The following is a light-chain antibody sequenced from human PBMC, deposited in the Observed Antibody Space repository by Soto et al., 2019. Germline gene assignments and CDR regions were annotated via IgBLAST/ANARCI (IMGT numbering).Light chain of an antibody. CDR3: SSYTSSISVV. CDR1: SSDIGGYKY. Sequence: QSVLTQPASVSGSPGQSITISCAGTSSDIGGYKYVSWYQQHPGKAPKLMIYDVNDRPSGVSNRFSGSKSGNTASLTISGLQAEDEADYYCSSYTSSISVVFGGGTKVTVL. CDR2: DVN. J-gene: IGLJ2*01. V-gene: IGLV2-14*01.